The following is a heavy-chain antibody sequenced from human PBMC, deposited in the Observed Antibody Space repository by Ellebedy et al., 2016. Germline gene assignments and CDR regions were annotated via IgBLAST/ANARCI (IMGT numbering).Heavy chain of an antibody. CDR2: IYSGGST. CDR1: GFTVSSNY. Sequence: GESLKISXAASGFTVSSNYMSWVRQAPGKGLEWVSVIYSGGSTYHADSVKGRFTISRDNSKNTLYLQMNSLRAEDTAVYYCAKASKTDYYDSSGYSLEHWGQGTLVTVSS. J-gene: IGHJ1*01. V-gene: IGHV3-53*01. CDR3: AKASKTDYYDSSGYSLEH. D-gene: IGHD3-22*01.